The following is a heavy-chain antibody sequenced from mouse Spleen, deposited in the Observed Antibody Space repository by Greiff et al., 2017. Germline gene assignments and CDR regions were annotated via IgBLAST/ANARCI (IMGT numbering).Heavy chain of an antibody. J-gene: IGHJ1*01. CDR2: ISNGGGST. CDR3: ARHEGYDGYFDV. D-gene: IGHD2-2*01. Sequence: DVHLVESGGGLVQPGGSLKLSCATSGFTFSDYYMYWVRQTPEKRLEWVAYISNGGGSTYYPDTVKGRFTISRDNAKNTLYLQMSRLKSEDTAMYYCARHEGYDGYFDVWGAGTTVTVSS. CDR1: GFTFSDYY. V-gene: IGHV5-12*02.